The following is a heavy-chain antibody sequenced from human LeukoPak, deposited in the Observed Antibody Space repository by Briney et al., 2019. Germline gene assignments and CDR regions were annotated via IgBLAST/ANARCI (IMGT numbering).Heavy chain of an antibody. CDR2: INHSGST. V-gene: IGHV4-34*01. Sequence: SETLSLTCAVYGGSFSGYYWSWIRQPPGKGLEWIGEINHSGSTNYNPPLKSRVTISVDTSKNQFSLKLSSVIAADTAVYYCARHSRITIFGVVISYYYYYMDVWGKGTTVTVSS. D-gene: IGHD3-3*01. CDR1: GGSFSGYY. J-gene: IGHJ6*03. CDR3: ARHSRITIFGVVISYYYYYMDV.